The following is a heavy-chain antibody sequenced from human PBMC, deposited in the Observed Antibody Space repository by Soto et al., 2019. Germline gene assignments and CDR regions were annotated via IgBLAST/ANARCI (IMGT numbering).Heavy chain of an antibody. D-gene: IGHD2-15*01. V-gene: IGHV1-18*01. Sequence: QVQLVQSGAGVKQPGASVKVSCKASGYTFTNYGISWVRQAPGQGLEWMGWINTYNGNTNYAQRLQGRVSMTTDTFTSTAYVEVRSLRSDDTAVYYCARVQEKWSKFFDFWGQGSLVTVSS. J-gene: IGHJ4*02. CDR1: GYTFTNYG. CDR3: ARVQEKWSKFFDF. CDR2: INTYNGNT.